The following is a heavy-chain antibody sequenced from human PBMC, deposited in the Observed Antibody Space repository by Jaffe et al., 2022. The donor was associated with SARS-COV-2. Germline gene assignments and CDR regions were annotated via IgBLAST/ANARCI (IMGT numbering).Heavy chain of an antibody. Sequence: EVQLMESGGGVVQPGGSLRLSCAASGFTFDNYAMHWVRQAPGKGLEWVSLITTNGGWTNYADSVKGRFTISRDNNKNSLYLQMNSLTTEDTALYYCANSKGGSYPYWGRGTLVTVSS. D-gene: IGHD1-26*01. J-gene: IGHJ4*02. CDR1: GFTFDNYA. CDR3: ANSKGGSYPY. V-gene: IGHV3-43*02. CDR2: ITTNGGWT.